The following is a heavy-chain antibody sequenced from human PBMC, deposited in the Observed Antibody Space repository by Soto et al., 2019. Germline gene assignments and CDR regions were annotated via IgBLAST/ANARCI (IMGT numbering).Heavy chain of an antibody. CDR2: ISGSGGST. CDR1: GFTFSDYY. V-gene: IGHV3-23*01. Sequence: PGGSLRLSCAASGFTFSDYYMSWVRQAPGKGLEWVSAISGSGGSTYYADSVKGRFTISRDNSKNTLYLQMNSLRAEDTAVYYCAKDRWFRPDCFDYWGHGTLVTVSS. J-gene: IGHJ4*01. D-gene: IGHD2-15*01. CDR3: AKDRWFRPDCFDY.